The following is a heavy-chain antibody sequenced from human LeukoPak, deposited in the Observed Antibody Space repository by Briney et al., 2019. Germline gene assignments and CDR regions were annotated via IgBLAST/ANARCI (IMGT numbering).Heavy chain of an antibody. Sequence: KPSETLSLTCTVSVYSISIGYYWGRLRHPPGKGLGLIGSIYHSGSTYYNPSLKSRVTISVDTSKNQFSLKLSSVTAADTAVYSCARAKPYYYYYMDVWGKGTTVTVSS. D-gene: IGHD1-14*01. CDR2: IYHSGST. J-gene: IGHJ6*03. CDR3: ARAKPYYYYYMDV. V-gene: IGHV4-38-2*02. CDR1: VYSISIGYY.